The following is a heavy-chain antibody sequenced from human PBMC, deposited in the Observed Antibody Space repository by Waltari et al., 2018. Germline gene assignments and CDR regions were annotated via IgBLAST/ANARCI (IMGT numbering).Heavy chain of an antibody. CDR2: IWSDETNK. CDR3: AKGPDSSGYYSNWFDP. V-gene: IGHV3-30*02. Sequence: QVQLVESGGGVVQPGGSLRLSCAASGFTFSNHGIHWVRQAPAKGLEWVAFIWSDETNKHYADSVQGRFTISRDNAKNTVFLQMNSLRTEDTAVYYCAKGPDSSGYYSNWFDPWGQGILVTVSS. D-gene: IGHD3-22*01. J-gene: IGHJ5*02. CDR1: GFTFSNHG.